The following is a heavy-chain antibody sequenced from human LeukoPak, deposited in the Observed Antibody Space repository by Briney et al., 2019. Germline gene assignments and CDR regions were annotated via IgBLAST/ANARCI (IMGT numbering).Heavy chain of an antibody. CDR2: VYYSGST. CDR1: GGSISTYY. V-gene: IGHV4-59*01. D-gene: IGHD3-10*01. J-gene: IGHJ4*02. CDR3: ARSVLDTSGSYYNPQPFEY. Sequence: SETLSLTCTVSGGSISTYYWSWIRQPPGKGLEWIGYVYYSGSTDYNPSLKSRVTISVDTSKNQFSLKLTSVTAADTAVYYCARSVLDTSGSYYNPQPFEYWGQGTLVTVSS.